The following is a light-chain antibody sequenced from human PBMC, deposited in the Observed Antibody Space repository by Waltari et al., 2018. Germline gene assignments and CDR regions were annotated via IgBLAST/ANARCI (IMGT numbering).Light chain of an antibody. V-gene: IGKV1-39*01. Sequence: DIQMTQSPSSQSASVGDRVTITCRASQSISSYLNWYQQKPGKAPKLLIYAASSLQSGVPSRFSGSGSGTDFTLTISSLQPEDFATYYCQQSYSRLTFGGGTKVEIK. CDR2: AAS. CDR3: QQSYSRLT. J-gene: IGKJ4*01. CDR1: QSISSY.